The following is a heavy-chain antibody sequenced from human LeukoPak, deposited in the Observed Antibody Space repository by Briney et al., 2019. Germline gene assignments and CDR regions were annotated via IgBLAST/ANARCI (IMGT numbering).Heavy chain of an antibody. D-gene: IGHD3-16*02. CDR1: GFTFSSYW. Sequence: GGSLRLSCAASGFTFSSYWMHWVRQAPGKGLVWVSRINSDGSSTSYADSVKGRFTISRDNAKNTLYLQMNSLRAEDTAVYYCARDLGMITFGGVIINWGQRTLVTVSS. CDR2: INSDGSST. CDR3: ARDLGMITFGGVIIN. J-gene: IGHJ4*02. V-gene: IGHV3-74*01.